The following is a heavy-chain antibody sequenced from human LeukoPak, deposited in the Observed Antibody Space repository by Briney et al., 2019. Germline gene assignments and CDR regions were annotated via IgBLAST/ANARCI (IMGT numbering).Heavy chain of an antibody. CDR2: INSGGSGT. D-gene: IGHD1-26*01. J-gene: IGHJ4*02. V-gene: IGHV3-74*01. Sequence: GGSLRLSCAASGFAFSSNWMHWVRQTPGKGLVWVSRINSGGSGTSYAASVEGRFTISRDNAKNILYLQMNSLRAEDTAVYYCAKGGSYPIDYWGQGALVTVSS. CDR3: AKGGSYPIDY. CDR1: GFAFSSNW.